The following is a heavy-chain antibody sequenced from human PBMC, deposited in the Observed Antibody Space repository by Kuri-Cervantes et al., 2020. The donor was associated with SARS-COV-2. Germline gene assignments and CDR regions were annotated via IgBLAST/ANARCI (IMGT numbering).Heavy chain of an antibody. Sequence: GESLKISCAASGFTFSSYGMHWVRQAPGKGLEWVAVISYDGSNKYYADSVKGRFTISRDNSKNTLYLQMKSLRAEDTAVYYCAKDVYDFWTAYPQASAAGDYHYYGLDVWGQGNTV. D-gene: IGHD3-3*01. V-gene: IGHV3-30*18. CDR3: AKDVYDFWTAYPQASAAGDYHYYGLDV. CDR1: GFTFSSYG. CDR2: ISYDGSNK. J-gene: IGHJ6*01.